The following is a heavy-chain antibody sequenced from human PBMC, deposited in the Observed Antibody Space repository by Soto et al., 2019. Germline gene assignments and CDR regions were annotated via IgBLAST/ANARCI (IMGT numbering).Heavy chain of an antibody. CDR1: GYTFTDYG. J-gene: IGHJ5*02. Sequence: ASVKVSCKTSGYTFTDYGISWVRQAPGQGLEWMGWINTYNGNTNHAQKLQGRVTMTTDTSTSTAYMELRSLRSDDTAVYYCARGVGSGTYYNQYNWFDPWGQGTLVTVSS. D-gene: IGHD3-10*01. V-gene: IGHV1-18*01. CDR3: ARGVGSGTYYNQYNWFDP. CDR2: INTYNGNT.